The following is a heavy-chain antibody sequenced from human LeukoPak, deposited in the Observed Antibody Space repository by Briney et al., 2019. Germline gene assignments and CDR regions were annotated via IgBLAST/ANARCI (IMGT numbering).Heavy chain of an antibody. CDR2: ISYDGSNK. V-gene: IGHV3-30*04. Sequence: GGSLRLSCAASGFTFSSYAMHWVRQAPGKGLEWVAVISYDGSNKYYADSVKGRFTISRDNSKNTLYLQMNSLRAEDTAVYYCARAELNYYGSGSSRYYYYYGMDVWGKGTTVTVSS. CDR3: ARAELNYYGSGSSRYYYYYGMDV. D-gene: IGHD3-10*01. CDR1: GFTFSSYA. J-gene: IGHJ6*04.